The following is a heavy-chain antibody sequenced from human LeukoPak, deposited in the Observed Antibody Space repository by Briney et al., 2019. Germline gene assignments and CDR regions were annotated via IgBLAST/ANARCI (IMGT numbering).Heavy chain of an antibody. Sequence: PGGSLRLSCAASGFTFSSYWMSWVRQAPGKGLEWVSSISSSSSYIYYADSVKGRFTISRDNAKNSLYLQMNSLRAEDTAVYYCARKVAAAGTLTYYYYYYMDVWGKGTTVTVSS. CDR2: ISSSSSYI. V-gene: IGHV3-21*01. CDR3: ARKVAAAGTLTYYYYYYMDV. D-gene: IGHD6-13*01. J-gene: IGHJ6*03. CDR1: GFTFSSYW.